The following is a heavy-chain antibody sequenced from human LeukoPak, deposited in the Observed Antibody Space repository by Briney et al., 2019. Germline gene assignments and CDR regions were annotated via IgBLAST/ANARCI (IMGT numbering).Heavy chain of an antibody. CDR1: GGSFSGYY. D-gene: IGHD1-20*01. CDR2: INHSGSN. Sequence: SETLSLTCAVYGGSFSGYYWSWIRQPPGKGLEWIGEINHSGSNNYNPSLKSRVTISVDTSKNQFSLKLSSVTAADTAVYYCARGRGYNWNYFDYWGQGTLVTVSS. CDR3: ARGRGYNWNYFDY. J-gene: IGHJ4*02. V-gene: IGHV4-34*01.